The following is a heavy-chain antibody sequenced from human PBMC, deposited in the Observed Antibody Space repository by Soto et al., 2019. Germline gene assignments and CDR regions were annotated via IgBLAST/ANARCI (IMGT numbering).Heavy chain of an antibody. V-gene: IGHV3-48*01. CDR1: GFTFSNYS. Sequence: GGSLRLSCAASGFTFSNYSMNWVRQAPGKGLEWISYISSSSSTIYYADSVKGRFTISRDNAKNSLYLQMNSLRAEDTAVYYCARASPYDTLTGYYPDWGQGTLVTVSS. D-gene: IGHD3-9*01. CDR3: ARASPYDTLTGYYPD. J-gene: IGHJ4*02. CDR2: ISSSSSTI.